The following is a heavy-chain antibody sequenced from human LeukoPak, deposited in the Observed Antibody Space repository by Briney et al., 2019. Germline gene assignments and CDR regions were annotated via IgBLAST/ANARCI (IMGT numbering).Heavy chain of an antibody. CDR2: ISVRSNYI. Sequence: GGSLRLSCVASGYTFRSYSINWVRHAPGKGLEWVSSISVRSNYIYYADSVRGRFSISRDDARASLYLQMNSLRAEDTAVYFCVRLRRNSDTSGFYYYYDFWGQGTLVTVSS. D-gene: IGHD3-22*01. CDR1: GYTFRSYS. CDR3: VRLRRNSDTSGFYYYYDF. J-gene: IGHJ4*02. V-gene: IGHV3-21*01.